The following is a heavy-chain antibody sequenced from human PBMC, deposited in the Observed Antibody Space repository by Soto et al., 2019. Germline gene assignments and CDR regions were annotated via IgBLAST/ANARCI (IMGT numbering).Heavy chain of an antibody. Sequence: ASVKVSCKASGSTLSTYAISWVRQAPGQGLEWMGGIIPMFGTANYAQKFKGRVTITADESTSTAYMELSSMRSEDTAVYYCARVQKHDFWSGSDDYYGMDVWGQGTAVTVSS. CDR2: IIPMFGTA. CDR3: ARVQKHDFWSGSDDYYGMDV. CDR1: GSTLSTYA. J-gene: IGHJ6*02. V-gene: IGHV1-69*13. D-gene: IGHD3-3*01.